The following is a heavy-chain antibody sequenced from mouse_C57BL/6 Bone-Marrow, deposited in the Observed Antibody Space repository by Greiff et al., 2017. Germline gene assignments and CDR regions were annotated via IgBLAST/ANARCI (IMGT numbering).Heavy chain of an antibody. CDR1: GFNIKNTY. CDR3: ASLYDYDEGYYFDY. Sequence: VQLQQSVAELVRPGASVKLSCTASGFNIKNTYMHWVKQRPEQGLEWIGRIDPANGNNKYAPKFQGKATITADSSSNTAYLQLSSLTSEDTAIYYCASLYDYDEGYYFDYWGQGTTLTVSS. D-gene: IGHD2-4*01. CDR2: IDPANGNN. J-gene: IGHJ2*01. V-gene: IGHV14-3*01.